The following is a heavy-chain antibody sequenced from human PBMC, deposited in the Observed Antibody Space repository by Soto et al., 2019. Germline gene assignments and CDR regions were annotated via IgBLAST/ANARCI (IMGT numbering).Heavy chain of an antibody. D-gene: IGHD2-2*01. Sequence: SETLSLTCAVSGGSISSGGYSWNWIRQHPGKGLEWIGYIYYSGSTYYNPSLKSRVTISVDTSKNQFSLKLSSVTAADTAVYYCARDHPGYCISTSCYGDAFDIWGQGTMVTVSS. CDR2: IYYSGST. J-gene: IGHJ3*02. CDR1: GGSISSGGYS. V-gene: IGHV4-31*11. CDR3: ARDHPGYCISTSCYGDAFDI.